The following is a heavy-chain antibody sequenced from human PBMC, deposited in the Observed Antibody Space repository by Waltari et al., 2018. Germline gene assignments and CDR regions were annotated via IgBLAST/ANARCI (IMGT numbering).Heavy chain of an antibody. V-gene: IGHV4-39*07. CDR2: IYYSGST. Sequence: QLQLQESGPGLVKPSETLSLTCTVSGGSISSSSYYWGWIRQPPGKGLEWIGSIYYSGSTYYNPSLKSRVTISVDTSKNQFSLKLSSVTAADTAVYYCARDQYYYDSSGYSSLIDYWGQGTLVTVSS. D-gene: IGHD3-22*01. J-gene: IGHJ4*02. CDR1: GGSISSSSYY. CDR3: ARDQYYYDSSGYSSLIDY.